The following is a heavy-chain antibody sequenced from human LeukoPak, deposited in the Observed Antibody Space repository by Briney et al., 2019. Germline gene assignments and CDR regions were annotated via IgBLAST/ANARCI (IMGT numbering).Heavy chain of an antibody. CDR1: GGSISSSSYY. J-gene: IGHJ5*02. V-gene: IGHV4-39*01. Sequence: SETLPLTCTVSGGSISSSSYYWGWIRQPPGKGLEWIGSMYYSGSTDYNPSLKSRVTISVDTSKNQFSLKLSSVTAADTAVYYCASQTLGYCSSTSCPEGRNWFDPWGQGTLVTVSS. D-gene: IGHD2-2*01. CDR2: MYYSGST. CDR3: ASQTLGYCSSTSCPEGRNWFDP.